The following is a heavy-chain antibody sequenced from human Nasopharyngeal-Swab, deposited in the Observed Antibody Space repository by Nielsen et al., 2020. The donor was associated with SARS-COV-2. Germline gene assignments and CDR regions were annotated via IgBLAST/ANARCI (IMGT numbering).Heavy chain of an antibody. V-gene: IGHV6-1*01. CDR3: ARARTRSFDY. CDR2: TYYKSKWYT. J-gene: IGHJ4*02. CDR1: GDSVSSDSFA. Sequence: SQTLSLTCAISGDSVSSDSFAWNWIRQSPSRGLEWLGGTYYKSKWYTDYAVSVKGRMTVNPDTSKNHFSLQLNSVTPEDTAVYYCARARTRSFDYWGQGTLVTVSS.